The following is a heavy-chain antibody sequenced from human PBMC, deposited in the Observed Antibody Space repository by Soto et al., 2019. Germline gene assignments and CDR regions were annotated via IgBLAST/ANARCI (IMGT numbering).Heavy chain of an antibody. CDR1: GFTFSTYA. CDR2: VSGSGGGT. CDR3: VRSMGENFFYYGLDV. D-gene: IGHD3-16*01. J-gene: IGHJ6*02. V-gene: IGHV3-23*01. Sequence: PGGSLRLSCAASGFTFSTYAMSWVRQAPGKGLEWVSAVSGSGGGTYYADSVKGRFTISRDNSKNTPFLQMNSLGAEDTAVYYCVRSMGENFFYYGLDVWGQGNTVT.